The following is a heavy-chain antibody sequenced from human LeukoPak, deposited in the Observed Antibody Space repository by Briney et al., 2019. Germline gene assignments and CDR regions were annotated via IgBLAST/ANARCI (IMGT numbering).Heavy chain of an antibody. D-gene: IGHD1-26*01. V-gene: IGHV3-64*01. J-gene: IGHJ3*02. CDR2: ISSNGGST. Sequence: GGSLRLSCAASGFTFSSYAMHWVRQAPGKGLEYVSAISSNGGSTYYVNSVKGRFTISRDNSKNTLYLQMGSLRAEDMAVYYCARVGSWDAFDIWGQGTMVTVSS. CDR1: GFTFSSYA. CDR3: ARVGSWDAFDI.